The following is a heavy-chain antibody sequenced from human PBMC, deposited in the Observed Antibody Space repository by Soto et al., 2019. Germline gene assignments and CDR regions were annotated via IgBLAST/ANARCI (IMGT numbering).Heavy chain of an antibody. V-gene: IGHV3-33*01. CDR2: IWYDGSNK. J-gene: IGHJ4*02. Sequence: GGSLRLSCAASGFTFSSYGMHWARQAPGKGLEWVAIIWYDGSNKYYADSVKGRFTISRDNSKNTLYLQMNSLRAEDTAVYYCAREVAVAGFDYWGQGTLVTVSS. CDR3: AREVAVAGFDY. CDR1: GFTFSSYG. D-gene: IGHD6-19*01.